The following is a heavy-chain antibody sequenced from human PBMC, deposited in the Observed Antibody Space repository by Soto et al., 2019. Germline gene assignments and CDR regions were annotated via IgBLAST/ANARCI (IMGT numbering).Heavy chain of an antibody. D-gene: IGHD1-26*01. J-gene: IGHJ2*01. Sequence: LSLTCTVSGGSISSGGYYWSWIRQHPGKGLEWVSYISSSGSTIYYADSVKGRFTISRDNAKNSLYLQMNSLRAEDTAVYYCARDLGVGATTNWYFDLWGRGTLVTVSS. V-gene: IGHV3-11*04. CDR1: GGSISSGGYY. CDR3: ARDLGVGATTNWYFDL. CDR2: ISSSGSTI.